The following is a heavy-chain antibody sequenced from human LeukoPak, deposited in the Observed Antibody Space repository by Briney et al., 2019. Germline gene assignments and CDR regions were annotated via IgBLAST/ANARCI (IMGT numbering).Heavy chain of an antibody. CDR1: GGSIRTYY. Sequence: SETLSLTCTVFGGSIRTYYWSWIRQPPGKGLEWLGYIYPGGSANYIPSLESRVSISVDTSKNQFSLKLFSVTAADAAVYYCARYNGPNYYTYYMDVWGLGTTVTVSS. V-gene: IGHV4-4*09. CDR2: IYPGGSA. CDR3: ARYNGPNYYTYYMDV. D-gene: IGHD2-8*01. J-gene: IGHJ6*03.